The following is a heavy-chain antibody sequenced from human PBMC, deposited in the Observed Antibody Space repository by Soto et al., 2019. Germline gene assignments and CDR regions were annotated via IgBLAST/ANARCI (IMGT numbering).Heavy chain of an antibody. Sequence: SETLSLTCTVSGGSISSGDYYWSWIRQPPGKGLEWIGYIYYSGSTYYNPSLKSRVTISVDTSKNQFSLKLSSVIAADTALYYCAIPPGGGGLDYWGKGPLVTLS. D-gene: IGHD2-15*01. CDR2: IYYSGST. J-gene: IGHJ4*02. CDR1: GGSISSGDYY. V-gene: IGHV4-30-4*01. CDR3: AIPPGGGGLDY.